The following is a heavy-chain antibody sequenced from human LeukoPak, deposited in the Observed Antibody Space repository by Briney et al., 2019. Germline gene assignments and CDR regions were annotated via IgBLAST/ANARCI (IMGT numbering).Heavy chain of an antibody. CDR3: AKVGFGFDY. V-gene: IGHV3-30*18. CDR1: GFTFRDYG. Sequence: GGSLRLSCLVSGFTFRDYGMHWVRQAPGKGLEWVAHISYDGATEHYADSVRGRFTVSRDDSKNTAYLQMDSLRPEDPASYFCAKVGFGFDYWGQGTVVTVSS. J-gene: IGHJ4*02. CDR2: ISYDGATE. D-gene: IGHD3-16*01.